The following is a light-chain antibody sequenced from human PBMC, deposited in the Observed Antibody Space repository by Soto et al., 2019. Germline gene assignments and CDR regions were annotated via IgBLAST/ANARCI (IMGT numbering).Light chain of an antibody. CDR2: GNS. CDR3: QSYDSNLSGSRV. V-gene: IGLV1-40*01. J-gene: IGLJ1*01. Sequence: QSALTQPPSVSGAPGQRVTISCTGSSSNIGAGYDVHWYQQLPGTAPKLLIYGNSNRPSGVPDRFSGSKSGTSASLAITGLQAEDEADYYCQSYDSNLSGSRVFGTGTKVTVL. CDR1: SSNIGAGYD.